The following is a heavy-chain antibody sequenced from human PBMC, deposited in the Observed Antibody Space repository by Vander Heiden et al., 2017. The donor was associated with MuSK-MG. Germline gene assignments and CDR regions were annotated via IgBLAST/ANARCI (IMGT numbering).Heavy chain of an antibody. D-gene: IGHD1-26*01. CDR2: IYYRGST. CDR1: GGSISSSSYY. J-gene: IGHJ4*02. Sequence: QLQLQESGPGLVKPSETLSLTCTVPGGSISSSSYYWGWIRQPPGKGLGWIGSIYYRGSTYYNPSLKSRVTISADTSKNQFSLKLSSVTAADTAVYYCAKWELRGFDYWGRGTLVTVSS. CDR3: AKWELRGFDY. V-gene: IGHV4-39*07.